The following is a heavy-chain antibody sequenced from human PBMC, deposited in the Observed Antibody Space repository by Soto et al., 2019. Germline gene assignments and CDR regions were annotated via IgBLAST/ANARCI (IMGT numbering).Heavy chain of an antibody. Sequence: SVKGYCEASGFSVTSSAVQWLRQARVQRLEWIGWIAVGIGDTRYAQKFQERVTLIWDVSTSTSYMEMSSLRSDDTAVYYCEATSPDHNDRSGFWGYFDYWGQGALVTVYS. V-gene: IGHV1-58*01. J-gene: IGHJ4*02. CDR1: GFSVTSSA. CDR2: IAVGIGDT. D-gene: IGHD3-22*01. CDR3: EATSPDHNDRSGFWGYFDY.